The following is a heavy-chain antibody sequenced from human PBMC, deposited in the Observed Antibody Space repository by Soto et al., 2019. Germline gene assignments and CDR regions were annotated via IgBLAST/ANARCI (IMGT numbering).Heavy chain of an antibody. V-gene: IGHV5-51*01. CDR3: ARIDGSGSYLVWDGMDV. CDR1: GYSFTSYW. CDR2: IYPGDSDT. D-gene: IGHD3-10*01. J-gene: IGHJ6*02. Sequence: PGESLKTSCKGSGYSFTSYWIGWVRQMPGKGLEWMGIIYPGDSDTRYSPSFQGQVTISADKSISTAYLQWSSLKASDTAMYYCARIDGSGSYLVWDGMDVWGQGTTVTVSS.